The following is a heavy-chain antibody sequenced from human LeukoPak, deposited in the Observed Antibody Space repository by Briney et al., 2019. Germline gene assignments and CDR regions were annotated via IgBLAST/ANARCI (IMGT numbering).Heavy chain of an antibody. CDR3: AREYYIFGGGPNYYYYRDV. CDR2: IIPIFGTA. V-gene: IGHV1-69*13. CDR1: GGTFSSYA. D-gene: IGHD3-3*02. Sequence: GASVKVSCKASGGTFSSYAISWVRQAPGQGLEWMGGIIPIFGTANYAQKFQGRVTITADESTSTAYMELSSLRSEDTAVYYCAREYYIFGGGPNYYYYRDVGGKGTRV. J-gene: IGHJ6*03.